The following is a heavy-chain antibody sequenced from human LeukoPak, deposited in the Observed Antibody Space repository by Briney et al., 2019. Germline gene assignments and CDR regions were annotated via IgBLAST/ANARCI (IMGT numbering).Heavy chain of an antibody. V-gene: IGHV3-23*01. Sequence: PGGSLRLSCAASGFIFSSYAMSWVRQAPGKGLEWVSAISGGGGSTYYADSVKGRFTISRDNPKNTLYLQMNSLRAEDTAVYYCAIAVAAANYFDYWGQGTLVTVSS. CDR1: GFIFSSYA. D-gene: IGHD6-19*01. J-gene: IGHJ4*02. CDR2: ISGGGGST. CDR3: AIAVAAANYFDY.